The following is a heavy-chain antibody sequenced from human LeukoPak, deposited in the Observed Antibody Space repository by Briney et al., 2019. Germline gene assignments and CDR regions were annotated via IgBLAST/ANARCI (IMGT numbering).Heavy chain of an antibody. CDR3: AKGAGGFSYYNWFDP. J-gene: IGHJ5*02. CDR1: GGSISSSPYY. V-gene: IGHV4-39*07. D-gene: IGHD5-18*01. CDR2: IYYSGTT. Sequence: TSETLSLTCTVSGGSISSSPYYWGWIRQPPGKGLEWIGSIYYSGTTHYNPSLESRVTISVDTSKNQFSLKLASVTAADTAIYYCAKGAGGFSYYNWFDPWGQGTLVTVSS.